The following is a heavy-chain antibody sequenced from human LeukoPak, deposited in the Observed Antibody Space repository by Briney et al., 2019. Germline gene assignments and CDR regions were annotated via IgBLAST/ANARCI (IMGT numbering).Heavy chain of an antibody. CDR2: TYPGESHT. D-gene: IGHD6-19*01. CDR3: ARQDGYSSGWYGVGFDP. CDR1: GYSFSNYW. Sequence: GESLKISCKGSGYSFSNYWIGWVRQMPGKGLEWMGITYPGESHTRYSPSFQGQVTISADKSISTAYLQWSSLKASDTAIYYCARQDGYSSGWYGVGFDPWGQGTLVTVSS. V-gene: IGHV5-51*01. J-gene: IGHJ5*02.